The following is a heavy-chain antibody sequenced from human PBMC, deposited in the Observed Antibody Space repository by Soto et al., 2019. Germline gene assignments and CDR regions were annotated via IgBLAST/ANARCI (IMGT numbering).Heavy chain of an antibody. D-gene: IGHD1-26*01. CDR3: VRDGSRGWHF. Sequence: PCGSLRLSWEPSGFTFSSYWMSSIRQAPGKGLEWVANVRQDGSQKYLLDSVKDRFTISRDNAEKSMYLQINSLTAEDTGVYYCVRDGSRGWHF. CDR1: GFTFSSYW. CDR2: VRQDGSQK. J-gene: IGHJ2*01. V-gene: IGHV3-7*01.